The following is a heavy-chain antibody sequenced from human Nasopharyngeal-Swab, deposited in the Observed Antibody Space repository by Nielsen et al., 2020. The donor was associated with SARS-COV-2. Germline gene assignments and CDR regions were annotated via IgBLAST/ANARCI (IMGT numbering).Heavy chain of an antibody. J-gene: IGHJ4*02. V-gene: IGHV1-18*01. CDR2: ISAYNGNT. D-gene: IGHD6-19*01. CDR1: GYTLTSYG. Sequence: ASAKVSCKASGYTLTSYGIRWVRQAPGQGLEWMGCISAYNGNTNYAQKLQGRVTMTTHTSTSTAHLELRSLGSDDTAVYYCAIADREEWLVPLDYWGQGTLVTVSS. CDR3: AIADREEWLVPLDY.